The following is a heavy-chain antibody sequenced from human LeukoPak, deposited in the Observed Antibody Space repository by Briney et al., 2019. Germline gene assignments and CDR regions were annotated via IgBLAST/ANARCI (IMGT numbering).Heavy chain of an antibody. CDR1: GFTFSSFA. J-gene: IGHJ2*01. CDR3: ADPGGSGAQFDL. Sequence: GGSLRLSCAASGFTFSSFAMSWVRQAPGKGLEWVSTIRGSGHNTHYAESVKGRFTISRDNSENTVYLQMNSLRAEDTAVYYCADPGGSGAQFDLWGRGTLLTVSS. D-gene: IGHD3-10*01. V-gene: IGHV3-23*01. CDR2: IRGSGHNT.